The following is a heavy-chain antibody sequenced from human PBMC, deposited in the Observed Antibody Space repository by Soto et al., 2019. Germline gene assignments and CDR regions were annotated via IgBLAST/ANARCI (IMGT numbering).Heavy chain of an antibody. J-gene: IGHJ4*02. Sequence: SETLSLTCAVCGGTFSGYYWSWIRHPPGKGLEWIGEINHSGSTNYNPSLKSRVTISVDTSKNQFSLKLSSVTAADTAVYYCARESLWFGEFLFDYWGQGTLVTVSS. D-gene: IGHD3-10*01. CDR2: INHSGST. CDR1: GGTFSGYY. CDR3: ARESLWFGEFLFDY. V-gene: IGHV4-34*01.